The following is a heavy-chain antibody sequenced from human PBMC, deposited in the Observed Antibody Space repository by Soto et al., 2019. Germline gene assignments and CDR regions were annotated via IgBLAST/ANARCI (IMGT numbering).Heavy chain of an antibody. J-gene: IGHJ4*02. D-gene: IGHD3-22*01. Sequence: QVQLQESGPGLVKPSQTLSLTCTVSGGSIISGGYYWSWVRQHPGKGLEWIGYIYYSGSTYYNPSLKSRVTISVDTSKNQFSLKLSSVTAADTAVYYCARRNYDSSGYPIEYWGQGTLVTVSS. V-gene: IGHV4-31*03. CDR1: GGSIISGGYY. CDR3: ARRNYDSSGYPIEY. CDR2: IYYSGST.